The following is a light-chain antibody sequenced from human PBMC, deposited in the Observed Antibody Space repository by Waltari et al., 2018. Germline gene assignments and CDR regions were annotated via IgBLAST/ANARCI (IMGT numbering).Light chain of an antibody. CDR1: QDIGKY. Sequence: DIQMTQSPSSLSASAGDRVTITCRASQDIGKYLNWYQLKPGKAPKLLIHDGSTLQTGVPSRVSGNGSETSFTLTINKVQPEDIATYYCQQFNSLPLTFGGGTRMDIK. CDR2: DGS. J-gene: IGKJ4*01. CDR3: QQFNSLPLT. V-gene: IGKV1-33*01.